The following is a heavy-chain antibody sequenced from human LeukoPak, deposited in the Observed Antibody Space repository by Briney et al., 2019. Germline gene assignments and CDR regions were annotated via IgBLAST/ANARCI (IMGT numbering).Heavy chain of an antibody. CDR1: GYTFTGYY. V-gene: IGHV1-2*02. J-gene: IGHJ4*02. D-gene: IGHD4-23*01. Sequence: ASVKVSCKASGYTFTGYYMHWVRQAPGQGLEWMGWINPNSGGTNYAQKFQGRVTMTRDTSISTAYMELSRLRSDDTAVYYCARVEPGGGNSSPFDYWGQGTLVTVSS. CDR2: INPNSGGT. CDR3: ARVEPGGGNSSPFDY.